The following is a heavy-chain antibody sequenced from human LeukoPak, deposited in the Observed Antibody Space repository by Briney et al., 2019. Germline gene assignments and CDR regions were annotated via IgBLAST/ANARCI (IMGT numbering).Heavy chain of an antibody. CDR1: GFTFSSYG. CDR3: AGGCSSTSCPLVY. CDR2: ISYDGSNK. D-gene: IGHD2-2*01. Sequence: GGSLRLSCAASGFTFSSYGMHWVRQAPGKGLEWVALISYDGSNKYYADSVKGRFTISRDNSKNTLYLQMNSLRAEDTAVYYCAGGCSSTSCPLVYWGQGTLVTVSS. V-gene: IGHV3-30*03. J-gene: IGHJ4*02.